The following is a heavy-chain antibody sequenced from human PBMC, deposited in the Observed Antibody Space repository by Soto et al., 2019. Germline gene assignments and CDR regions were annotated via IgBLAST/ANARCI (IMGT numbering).Heavy chain of an antibody. CDR1: GGTFSSYA. CDR3: AREGPRPRRFDP. V-gene: IGHV1-69*13. Sequence: SVKVSCKASGGTFSSYAISWVRQAPGQGLEWMGGIIPIFGTANYAQKFQGRVTITADESTSTAYMELSSLRSEDTAVYYCAREGPRPRRFDPWGQGTLVTVSS. CDR2: IIPIFGTA. J-gene: IGHJ5*02.